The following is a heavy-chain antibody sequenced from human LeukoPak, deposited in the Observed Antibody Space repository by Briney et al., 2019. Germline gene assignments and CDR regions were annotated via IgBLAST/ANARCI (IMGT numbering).Heavy chain of an antibody. Sequence: PSETLFLTCTVSGGSISSGGYYWSWIRQHPGMGLEWIGYIYYSGTTYYNPSLKSRVTISVDTSNNQFSLKLSSVTAADTAVYYCARADSSGYSYFDYWGQGTLVTVSS. CDR3: ARADSSGYSYFDY. CDR2: IYYSGTT. J-gene: IGHJ4*02. CDR1: GGSISSGGYY. V-gene: IGHV4-31*03. D-gene: IGHD3-22*01.